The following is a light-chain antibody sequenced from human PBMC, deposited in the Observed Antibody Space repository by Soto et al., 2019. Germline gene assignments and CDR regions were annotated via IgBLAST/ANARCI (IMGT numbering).Light chain of an antibody. V-gene: IGLV2-8*01. J-gene: IGLJ1*01. Sequence: QSALTQPPSASGSPGQSVTISCTGTSSDVGAYDYVSWYQQHPGKAPKLMIYEINKRPSGVPDRFSGSKSGNTASLTVSGLQAEDEADYYCSSFAGSNNFPYVFGTGIKLTVL. CDR1: SSDVGAYDY. CDR3: SSFAGSNNFPYV. CDR2: EIN.